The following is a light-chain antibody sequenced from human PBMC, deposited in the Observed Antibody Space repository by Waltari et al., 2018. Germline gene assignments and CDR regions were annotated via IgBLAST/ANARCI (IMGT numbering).Light chain of an antibody. V-gene: IGKV1-12*01. CDR2: AAS. CDR1: QVISSF. CDR3: QQSDSFPCT. Sequence: DIQMTQSPSSVSASIGDRVTITCRASQVISSFLAWYQQKPRKAPRLLIYAASTLQGGVPPRFSGSASGTDFTLTINNLQPEDFATYVCQQSDSFPCTFGAATTVDIK. J-gene: IGKJ4*02.